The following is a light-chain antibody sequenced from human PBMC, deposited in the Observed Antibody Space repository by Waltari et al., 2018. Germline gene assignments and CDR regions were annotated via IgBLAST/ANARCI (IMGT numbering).Light chain of an antibody. CDR3: QQSYSSPYT. CDR2: AAS. V-gene: IGKV1-39*01. CDR1: QSIGRY. J-gene: IGKJ2*01. Sequence: DIQMTQSPSSLSASVGDRVTITCRASQSIGRYLNWYQQKPGKAPKLLIFAASSLRSGVPSRFSGSGSWTDFTVTISSLQPEDFATYSCQQSYSSPYTFGQGTNLEIK.